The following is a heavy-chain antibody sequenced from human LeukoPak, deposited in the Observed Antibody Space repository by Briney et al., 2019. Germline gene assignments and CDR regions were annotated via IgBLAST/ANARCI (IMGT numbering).Heavy chain of an antibody. J-gene: IGHJ4*02. Sequence: PSQTLSLTCTVSGGSISSGSYYWSWIRQPAGKGLEWIGRIYTSGSTNYNPSLKSRVTISVGTSKNQFSLKLSSVTAADTAVYYCARSTAWPEARTEFDYWGQGTLVTVSS. CDR3: ARSTAWPEARTEFDY. CDR2: IYTSGST. CDR1: GGSISSGSYY. D-gene: IGHD5-18*01. V-gene: IGHV4-61*02.